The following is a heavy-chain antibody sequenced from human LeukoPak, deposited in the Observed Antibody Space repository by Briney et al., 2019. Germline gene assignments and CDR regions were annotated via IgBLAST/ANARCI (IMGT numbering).Heavy chain of an antibody. J-gene: IGHJ4*02. V-gene: IGHV3-23*01. CDR2: TSASGDTM. Sequence: GGSLRLSCAASGFTFSTYAMAWVRRAPGKGLEWVSGTSASGDTMYYGDSVKGRFIISKDYSKNTLYLQMNGLRAEDTALYYCASRPRSTVVAPWDYWGQGTLVTVSS. D-gene: IGHD3-22*01. CDR3: ASRPRSTVVAPWDY. CDR1: GFTFSTYA.